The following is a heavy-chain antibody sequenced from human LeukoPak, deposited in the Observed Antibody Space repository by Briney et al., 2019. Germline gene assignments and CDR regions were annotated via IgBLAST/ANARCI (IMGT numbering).Heavy chain of an antibody. CDR2: INPSGGST. CDR3: ARVSTVVQYYYYYYGMDV. V-gene: IGHV1-46*01. CDR1: GYTFTSYY. J-gene: IGHJ6*02. D-gene: IGHD1-26*01. Sequence: ASVKVSCKASGYTFTSYYMHWVRQAPGQGLEWMGIINPSGGSTSYAQKFQGRVTMTRDTSTSTVYMELSSLRSEDTAVYYCARVSTVVQYYYYYYGMDVWGQGTTATVSS.